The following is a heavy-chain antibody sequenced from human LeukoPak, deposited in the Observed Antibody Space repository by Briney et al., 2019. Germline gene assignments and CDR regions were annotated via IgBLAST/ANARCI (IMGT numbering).Heavy chain of an antibody. D-gene: IGHD3-16*01. V-gene: IGHV3-23*01. CDR2: ISGSGTST. Sequence: GGSLRLSCVASGFIFGSYAMSWVRQAPGKGLEWVSAISGSGTSTYYADSVKGRFTISRDNSKNTLYLQMNSLRAEDTAIYYCAKGRGGYAIAEYFHHWGQGTLVTVSS. J-gene: IGHJ1*01. CDR3: AKGRGGYAIAEYFHH. CDR1: GFIFGSYA.